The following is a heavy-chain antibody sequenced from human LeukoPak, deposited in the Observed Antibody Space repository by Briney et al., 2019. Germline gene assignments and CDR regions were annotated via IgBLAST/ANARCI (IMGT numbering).Heavy chain of an antibody. CDR2: INPSGGST. D-gene: IGHD6-13*01. V-gene: IGHV1-46*01. CDR1: GYTFTSYY. CDR3: ARDLAAAGDY. Sequence: GASVKVSCKASGYTFTSYYMHWVRQAPGQGLEWMGIINPSGGSTSYAQKFQGRVTMTRDMSTSTVYMELSSLRPEDTAVYYCARDLAAAGDYWGQGTLVTVSS. J-gene: IGHJ4*02.